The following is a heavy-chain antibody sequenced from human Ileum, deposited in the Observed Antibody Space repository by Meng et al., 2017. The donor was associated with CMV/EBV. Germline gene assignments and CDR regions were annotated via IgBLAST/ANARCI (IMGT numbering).Heavy chain of an antibody. CDR3: ARGPGGFGDFDFDY. D-gene: IGHD3-16*01. V-gene: IGHV4-4*07. J-gene: IGHJ4*02. CDR2: IYFGGST. Sequence: APLEESGPGCGRHSEPLSLTCHVAVCSIKDYYWSWIRQPAGKGLAWIGRIYFGGSTNYNPSLKIRVTMSIDTPKNQFSLRLTSVTVADSAVYYCARGPGGFGDFDFDYWGQGSLVTVFS. CDR1: VCSIKDYY.